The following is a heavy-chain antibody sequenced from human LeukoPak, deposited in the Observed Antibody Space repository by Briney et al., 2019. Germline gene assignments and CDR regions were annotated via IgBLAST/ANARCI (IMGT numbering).Heavy chain of an antibody. CDR3: ARDNRGSLDY. CDR2: MDPSSGGT. Sequence: ASVKVSCKASGYTFTSYDINWVRQAPGQGLEWMGRMDPSSGGTTYAQNLQGRVTMTWDTSIGTAYMELNRLTSDDTAVYYCARDNRGSLDYWGQGTQVTVSS. J-gene: IGHJ4*02. CDR1: GYTFTSYD. D-gene: IGHD1-26*01. V-gene: IGHV1-2*06.